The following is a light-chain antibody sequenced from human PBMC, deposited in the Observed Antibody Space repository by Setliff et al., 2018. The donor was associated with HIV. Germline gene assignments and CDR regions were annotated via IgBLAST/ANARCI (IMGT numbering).Light chain of an antibody. Sequence: QSALTQPASVSGSPGQSITISCTGTSSDVGAYNYVSWYQQHPGKAPKLMIYDVSHWPSGVSNRFSGSKSGNTASLTISGLQAEDEADYYCSSYTSSSTVVFGGGTKSPS. CDR1: SSDVGAYNY. J-gene: IGLJ2*01. CDR3: SSYTSSSTVV. V-gene: IGLV2-14*03. CDR2: DVS.